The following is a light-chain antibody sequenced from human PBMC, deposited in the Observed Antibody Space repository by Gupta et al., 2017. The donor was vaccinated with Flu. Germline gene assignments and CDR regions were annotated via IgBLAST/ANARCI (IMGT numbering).Light chain of an antibody. CDR2: QTS. CDR3: QQHVRLSYT. CDR1: QSVDGY. Sequence: DIQVTHSPPTLSASVDDRVSITCWASQSVDGYLAWYQQRQGRAPKLLMYQTSVLQNGVVSSFCGSGSGAAFTLLTNNLQPDDFSTYFCQQHVRLSYTFGQGTKV. J-gene: IGKJ2*01. V-gene: IGKV1-5*03.